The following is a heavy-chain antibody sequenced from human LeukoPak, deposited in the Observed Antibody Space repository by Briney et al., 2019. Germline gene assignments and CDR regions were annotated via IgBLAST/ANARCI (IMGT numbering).Heavy chain of an antibody. CDR1: GFTFSSYA. V-gene: IGHV3-23*01. Sequence: GGSLRLSCAASGFTFSSYAMTWVRQAPGKGLEWVSTVVGGGATFYADSVKGRFTISRDNSKNTLYLQMNSLRAEDTAIYYCAKRRGAAAAGTNYDYWGQGTLVTVSS. D-gene: IGHD6-13*01. CDR2: VVGGGAT. J-gene: IGHJ4*02. CDR3: AKRRGAAAAGTNYDY.